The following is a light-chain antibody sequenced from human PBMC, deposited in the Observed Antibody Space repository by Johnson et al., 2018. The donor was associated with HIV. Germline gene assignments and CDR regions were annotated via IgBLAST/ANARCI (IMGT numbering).Light chain of an antibody. J-gene: IGLJ1*01. V-gene: IGLV1-51*01. CDR3: GTWDSSLSAYA. Sequence: QSVLTQPPSVSAAPGQTVTISCSGSSSNIGNNYISWYQQLPGTAPKLLIYDNNKRPSGIPDRFSGSKSGTSATLGITGLQTGDEADYYCGTWDSSLSAYALGPVPNVTVL. CDR2: DNN. CDR1: SSNIGNNY.